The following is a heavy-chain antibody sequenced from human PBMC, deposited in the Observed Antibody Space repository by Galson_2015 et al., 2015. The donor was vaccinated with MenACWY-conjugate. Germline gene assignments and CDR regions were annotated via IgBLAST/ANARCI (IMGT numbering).Heavy chain of an antibody. CDR2: INPGGSST. D-gene: IGHD1-26*01. J-gene: IGHJ4*02. V-gene: IGHV3-74*01. CDR3: AKTRGASFYFDS. Sequence: PGKGLVWVSRINPGGSSTTYADSVKDRFTISRDNAKNTLYLQMNSLRPEDTAVFYCAKTRGASFYFDSWGQGTLVTVSS.